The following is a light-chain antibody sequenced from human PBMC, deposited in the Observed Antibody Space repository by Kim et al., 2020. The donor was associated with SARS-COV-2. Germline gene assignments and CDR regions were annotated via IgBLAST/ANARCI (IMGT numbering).Light chain of an antibody. Sequence: VTPGQTASITCSGDKLGDKYACWYQQKPGQSPVLVIYQDSKRPSGIPERFSGSNSGNTATLTISGTQAMDEADYYCQAWDSSTLYVFGTGTKVTVL. CDR3: QAWDSSTLYV. V-gene: IGLV3-1*01. CDR1: KLGDKY. J-gene: IGLJ1*01. CDR2: QDS.